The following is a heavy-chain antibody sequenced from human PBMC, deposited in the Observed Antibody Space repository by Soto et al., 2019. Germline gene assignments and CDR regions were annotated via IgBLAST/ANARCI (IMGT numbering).Heavy chain of an antibody. CDR3: ARVPSSGAVAGMQGYYFDY. Sequence: SETLSLTCTVSGGSISSYYWSWIRQPPGKGLEWIGYIYYSGSTNYNPSLKSRVTISVDTSKNQFSLKLSSVTAVDTAVYECARVPSSGAVAGMQGYYFDYWGQGTQVTVSS. CDR2: IYYSGST. J-gene: IGHJ4*02. D-gene: IGHD6-19*01. CDR1: GGSISSYY. V-gene: IGHV4-59*01.